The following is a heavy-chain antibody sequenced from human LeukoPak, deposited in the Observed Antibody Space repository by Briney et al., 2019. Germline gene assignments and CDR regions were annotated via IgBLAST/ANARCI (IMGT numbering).Heavy chain of an antibody. J-gene: IGHJ4*02. CDR1: GFTFSSYA. V-gene: IGHV3-48*01. CDR3: ARVGYSSSFDL. CDR2: ISDNTGTI. Sequence: GGSLRLSCAASGFTFSSYAMTWVRQAPGKGLEWVSYISDNTGTIYYADSVQGRFTISRDNAKNSLFLQMNSLRAEDTAVYYCARVGYSSSFDLWGQGTLVTVSS. D-gene: IGHD6-13*01.